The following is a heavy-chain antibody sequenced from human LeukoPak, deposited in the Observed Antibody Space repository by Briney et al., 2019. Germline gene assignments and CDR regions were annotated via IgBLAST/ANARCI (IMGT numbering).Heavy chain of an antibody. Sequence: PGGSLRLSCAASGFTFSSYWMHWVRQAPGKGLVWVARINTDGSTTSYSESVKGRFTISRDNAKNTLYVLMNSLRAEDTAVYYCVRDGGGWSYFYWGQGTLVTVSS. CDR3: VRDGGGWSYFY. J-gene: IGHJ4*02. CDR2: INTDGSTT. V-gene: IGHV3-74*01. D-gene: IGHD1-26*01. CDR1: GFTFSSYW.